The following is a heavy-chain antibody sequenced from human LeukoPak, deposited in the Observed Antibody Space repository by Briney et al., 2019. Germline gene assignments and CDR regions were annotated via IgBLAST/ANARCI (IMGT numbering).Heavy chain of an antibody. CDR2: IIPIFGTA. D-gene: IGHD6-13*01. CDR3: ARARRDQYSSSWYNWFDP. V-gene: IGHV1-69*13. CDR1: GGTFSSYA. J-gene: IGHJ5*02. Sequence: SVKVSCKASGGTFSSYAISWVRQAPGQGLEWMGGIIPIFGTANYAQKFQGSVTITADESTSTAYMELSSLRSEDTAVYYCARARRDQYSSSWYNWFDPWGQGTLVTVSS.